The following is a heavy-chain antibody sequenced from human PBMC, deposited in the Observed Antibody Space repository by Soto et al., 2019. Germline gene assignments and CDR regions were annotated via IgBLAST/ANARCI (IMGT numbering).Heavy chain of an antibody. V-gene: IGHV3-21*02. J-gene: IGHJ6*03. CDR2: INEDSSYI. CDR3: VRDFGWYFRSGYMDV. D-gene: IGHD3-3*01. Sequence: EVQLVASGGGLVKPGGSLRLSCAASGFDFSSYSMNWVRQAPGKGQEWVSAINEDSSYIYYAHSLRGRFTISRDNAKESLYLQLNRLRAEDTAVYYCVRDFGWYFRSGYMDVWGDGATVTVSS. CDR1: GFDFSSYS.